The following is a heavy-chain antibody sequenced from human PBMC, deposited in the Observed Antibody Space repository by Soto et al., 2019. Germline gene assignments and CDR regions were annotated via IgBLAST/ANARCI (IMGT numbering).Heavy chain of an antibody. CDR1: GGSISSGDYS. V-gene: IGHV4-30-2*06. CDR2: IYHSGNT. Sequence: QLQLQESGSGLVKPSQTLSLTCGVSGGSISSGDYSWSWIRQSPGKGLEWIGHIYHSGNTYYNPSLKSRVPISVDRSKIRFSLKLSSVTAADTAVYYCARANYYDSSGYFGPLDYWGQGTLVTVSS. J-gene: IGHJ4*02. D-gene: IGHD3-22*01. CDR3: ARANYYDSSGYFGPLDY.